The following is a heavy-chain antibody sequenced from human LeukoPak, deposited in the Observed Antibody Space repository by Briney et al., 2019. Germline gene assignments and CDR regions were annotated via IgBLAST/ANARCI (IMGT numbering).Heavy chain of an antibody. CDR2: IKQDGSEK. CDR3: ARGSTGTKGVDY. D-gene: IGHD1-7*01. Sequence: GGSLRLSCAASGFTFSSYWISWVRQAPGKGLEWVANIKQDGSEKYYVDSVKGRFTISRDNAKNSLYLQMNSLRAEGPAVYYCARGSTGTKGVDYWGQGTLVTVSS. CDR1: GFTFSSYW. V-gene: IGHV3-7*01. J-gene: IGHJ4*02.